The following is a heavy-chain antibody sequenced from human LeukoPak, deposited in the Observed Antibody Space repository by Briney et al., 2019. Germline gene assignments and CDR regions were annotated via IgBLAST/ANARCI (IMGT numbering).Heavy chain of an antibody. CDR2: ISSSSSYI. J-gene: IGHJ4*02. D-gene: IGHD5-24*01. Sequence: GGSLRLSCAASGFTFSSYSMNWVRQAPGKGLEWVSSISSSSSYIYYADSVKGRFTISRDNSKNTLYLQMNSLRAEDTAVYYCAKDRVIDGYNSCFDYWGQGTLVTVSS. CDR3: AKDRVIDGYNSCFDY. CDR1: GFTFSSYS. V-gene: IGHV3-21*04.